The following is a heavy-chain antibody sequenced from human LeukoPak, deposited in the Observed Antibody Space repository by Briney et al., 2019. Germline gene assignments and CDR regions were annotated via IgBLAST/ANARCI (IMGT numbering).Heavy chain of an antibody. CDR2: IWYDGSNK. V-gene: IGHV3-30*02. J-gene: IGHJ4*02. CDR3: AKGDGYYGSGSEKRGLDY. Sequence: GGSLRLSCAASGFTFSSYGMHWVRQAPGKGLEWVAVIWYDGSNKYYADSVKGRFTISRDNSENTLYLQMNSLRPEDTAVYYCAKGDGYYGSGSEKRGLDYWGQGTLVAVSS. D-gene: IGHD3-10*01. CDR1: GFTFSSYG.